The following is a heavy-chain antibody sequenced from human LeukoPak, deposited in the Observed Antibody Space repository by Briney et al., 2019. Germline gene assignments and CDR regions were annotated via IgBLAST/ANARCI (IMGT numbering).Heavy chain of an antibody. CDR1: GGSISSYY. CDR3: AREYGGDAFDI. D-gene: IGHD4/OR15-4a*01. CDR2: IYYSGST. V-gene: IGHV4-59*01. J-gene: IGHJ3*02. Sequence: SETLSLTCTVSGGSISSYYWSWIRQPPGKGLEWIGYIYYSGSTNYNPSLKSRVTISVDTSKNQFSLKLSSVTAADTAVYYCAREYGGDAFDIWGQGTMVTGSS.